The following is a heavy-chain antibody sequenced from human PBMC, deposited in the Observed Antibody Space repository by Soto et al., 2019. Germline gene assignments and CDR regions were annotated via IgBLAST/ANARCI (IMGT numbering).Heavy chain of an antibody. CDR1: GGTFSSYT. J-gene: IGHJ4*02. V-gene: IGHV1-69*08. Sequence: QVQLVQSGAEVKKPGSSVKVSCKASGGTFSSYTISWVRQAPGQGLEWMGRIIPILGIANYAQKFQGRVKITADKPTRAAYMEVSSLRSEDTAVYSWAREGGGLGAAGTWDYWGQGTLVTVSS. CDR2: IIPILGIA. CDR3: AREGGGLGAAGTWDY. D-gene: IGHD6-13*01.